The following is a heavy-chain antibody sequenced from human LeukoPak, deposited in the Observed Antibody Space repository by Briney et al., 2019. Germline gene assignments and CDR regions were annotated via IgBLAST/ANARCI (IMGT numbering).Heavy chain of an antibody. V-gene: IGHV1-69*05. CDR3: AIGGYDYRLYYFYYYYMGV. Sequence: GASVKVSCKASGGTFSSYAISWVRQAPGQGLEWIGGFIPIFGTANYAQKFQGRVTITTDESTSTAYMELSSLRSEDTAVYYCAIGGYDYRLYYFYYYYMGVWGKGTMVTVSS. CDR2: FIPIFGTA. D-gene: IGHD5-12*01. J-gene: IGHJ6*03. CDR1: GGTFSSYA.